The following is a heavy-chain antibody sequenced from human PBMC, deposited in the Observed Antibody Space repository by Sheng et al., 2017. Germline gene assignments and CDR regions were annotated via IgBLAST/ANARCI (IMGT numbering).Heavy chain of an antibody. D-gene: IGHD3-10*01. CDR2: ISGSGDT. V-gene: IGHV3-23*04. CDR1: RFTFSNYA. Sequence: EMQLVESGGGLVQPGGSLRLSCAASRFTFSNYAMSWVRRGPGKGLEWVSSISGSGDTYYADSVRGRFTISRDNSKTTVYLQMSRLRAEDTALYYCAKDLEFGPSDAFDLWGQGTMVTVSS. J-gene: IGHJ3*01. CDR3: AKDLEFGPSDAFDL.